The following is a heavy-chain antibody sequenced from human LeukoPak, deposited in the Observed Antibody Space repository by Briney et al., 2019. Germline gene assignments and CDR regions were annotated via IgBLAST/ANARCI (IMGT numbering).Heavy chain of an antibody. CDR3: ARATYYDFWSGSPFYYYYYGMDV. CDR2: INHSGGT. CDR1: GGSFSGYY. J-gene: IGHJ6*02. Sequence: SETQSLTCAVYGGSFSGYYWSWIRQPPGKGLEWIGEINHSGGTNYNPSLKSRVTISVDTSKNQFSLKLGSVTAADTAVYYCARATYYDFWSGSPFYYYYYGMDVWGQGTTVTVSS. V-gene: IGHV4-34*01. D-gene: IGHD3-3*01.